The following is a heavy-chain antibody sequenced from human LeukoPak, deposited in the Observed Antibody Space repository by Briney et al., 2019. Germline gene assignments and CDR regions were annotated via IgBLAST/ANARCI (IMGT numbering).Heavy chain of an antibody. V-gene: IGHV3-11*04. J-gene: IGHJ6*03. CDR2: ISSSGSTI. D-gene: IGHD6-13*01. CDR1: GFTFSDYY. Sequence: GGSLRLSCAASGFTFSDYYMSWIRQAPGEGLEWVSYISSSGSTIYYADSVKGRFTISRDNAKNSLYLQMNSLRAEDTAVYYCARGWVEDYYYMDVWGKGTTVTVSS. CDR3: ARGWVEDYYYMDV.